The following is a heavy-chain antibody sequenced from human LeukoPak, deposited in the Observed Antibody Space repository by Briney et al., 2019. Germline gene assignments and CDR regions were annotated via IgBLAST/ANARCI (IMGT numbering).Heavy chain of an antibody. J-gene: IGHJ3*02. CDR1: GITFSNYA. V-gene: IGHV3-23*01. Sequence: GGSLRLSCAASGITFSNYAISWVGQAPGKGLEWVATISANGVSTFYADSVRGRFNISRDNSRNTLYLQMNSLTTEATAVYYCAKRIITAFDIWGQGTMVTVSS. D-gene: IGHD1-14*01. CDR2: ISANGVST. CDR3: AKRIITAFDI.